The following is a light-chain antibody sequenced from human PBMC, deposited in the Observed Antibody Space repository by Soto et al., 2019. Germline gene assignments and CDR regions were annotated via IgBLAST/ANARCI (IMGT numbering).Light chain of an antibody. Sequence: DILMTQTPLSSPVTLGQPASISCTSSQSLVHSDGNTCLSWLHQRPGQPPRLLIYKISNRFSGVPDRFSGSGAGTDFPLTISTVPHDDVGLYYCMQRTEFPLTFGGGTK. CDR2: KIS. CDR1: QSLVHSDGNTC. V-gene: IGKV2-24*01. CDR3: MQRTEFPLT. J-gene: IGKJ4*01.